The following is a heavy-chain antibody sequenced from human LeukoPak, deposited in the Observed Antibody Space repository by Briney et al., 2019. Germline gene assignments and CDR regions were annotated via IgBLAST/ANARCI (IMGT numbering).Heavy chain of an antibody. J-gene: IGHJ4*02. CDR3: VKGPYSSNWYYFDY. CDR1: GFTFDDYA. D-gene: IGHD6-13*01. V-gene: IGHV3-9*03. Sequence: GRSLRLSCAASGFTFDDYAMHWVRQAPGKGLEWVSSISWNGGSIGYADSVKGRFTISRDNAKNSLYLQMDSLRAEDMALYYCVKGPYSSNWYYFDYWGQGTLVSVSS. CDR2: ISWNGGSI.